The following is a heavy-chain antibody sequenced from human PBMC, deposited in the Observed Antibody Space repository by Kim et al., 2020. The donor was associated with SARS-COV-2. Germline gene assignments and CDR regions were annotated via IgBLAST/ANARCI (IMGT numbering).Heavy chain of an antibody. CDR2: IYYSGST. CDR3: ARQSAATTDYFDY. Sequence: SETLSLTCTVSGGSISSSSYYWGWIRQPPGKGLEWIGSIYYSGSTYYNPSLKSRVTISVDTSKNQFSLKLSSVTAADTAVYYCARQSAATTDYFDYWGQGTLVTVFS. V-gene: IGHV4-39*01. CDR1: GGSISSSSYY. D-gene: IGHD4-17*01. J-gene: IGHJ4*02.